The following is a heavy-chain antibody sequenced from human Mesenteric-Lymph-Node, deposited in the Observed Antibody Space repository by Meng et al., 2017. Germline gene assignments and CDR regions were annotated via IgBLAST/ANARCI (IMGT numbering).Heavy chain of an antibody. V-gene: IGHV3-23*01. CDR1: GFTLSSDW. CDR3: ARDKGGYSSSWSPYCYYGMDV. Sequence: GESLKISCAASGFTLSSDWMHWVRQAPGKGLVWVSAISGSGGSTYYADSVKGRFTISRDNSKNTLYLQMNSLRAEDTAVYYCARDKGGYSSSWSPYCYYGMDVWGQGTTVNGAS. CDR2: ISGSGGST. D-gene: IGHD6-13*01. J-gene: IGHJ6*02.